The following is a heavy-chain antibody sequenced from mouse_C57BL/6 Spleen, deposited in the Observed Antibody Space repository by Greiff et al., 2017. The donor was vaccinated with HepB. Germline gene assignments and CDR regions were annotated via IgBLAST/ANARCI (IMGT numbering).Heavy chain of an antibody. CDR1: GYTFTSYW. V-gene: IGHV1-7*01. Sequence: VQLVESGAELAKPGASVKLSCKASGYTFTSYWMHWVKQRPGQGLEWIGYINPSSGYTKYNQKFKDKATLTADKSSSTAYMQLSSLTYEDSAVYYCARRGELPYWYFDVWGTGTTVTVSS. CDR2: INPSSGYT. CDR3: ARRGELPYWYFDV. J-gene: IGHJ1*03. D-gene: IGHD5-5*01.